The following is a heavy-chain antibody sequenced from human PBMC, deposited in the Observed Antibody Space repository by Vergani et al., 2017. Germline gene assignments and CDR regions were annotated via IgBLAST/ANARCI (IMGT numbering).Heavy chain of an antibody. D-gene: IGHD2-15*01. CDR3: AKDGYCSGGSCDPED. V-gene: IGHV3-30*18. Sequence: QVQLVESGGGVVQPGRSLRLSCAASGFTFSSYGMHWVRQAPGKGLEWVAVISYDGSNKYYADSVKGRFTISGDNSKNTLYLQMNSLRAEDTAVYYCAKDGYCSGGSCDPEDWGQGTLVTVSS. CDR1: GFTFSSYG. CDR2: ISYDGSNK. J-gene: IGHJ4*02.